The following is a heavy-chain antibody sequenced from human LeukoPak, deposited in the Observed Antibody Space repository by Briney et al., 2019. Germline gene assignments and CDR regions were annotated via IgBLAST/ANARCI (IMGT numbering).Heavy chain of an antibody. CDR3: ASRPGYSSAFAP. J-gene: IGHJ5*02. D-gene: IGHD5-18*01. V-gene: IGHV3-11*01. Sequence: SGGNSVYYADSVRGRFTISRDNANNSMFLQMNSLSAEDTALYSCASRPGYSSAFAPWGQGTLVTVSS. CDR2: SGGNSV.